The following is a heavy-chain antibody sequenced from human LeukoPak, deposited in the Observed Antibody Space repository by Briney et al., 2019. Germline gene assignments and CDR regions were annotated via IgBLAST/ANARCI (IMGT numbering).Heavy chain of an antibody. CDR1: GFSFSRYY. D-gene: IGHD3-9*01. J-gene: IGHJ4*02. CDR2: YSAGST. CDR3: ARVFRYSSFDY. Sequence: GGSPRLSCAASGFSFSRYYMGWVRQAPGKGLRWVSLYSAGSTYYADSVQGRFTISRDDSENTVYLQMDSLRAEDTAVYFCARVFRYSSFDYWGQGTLVTVSS. V-gene: IGHV3-53*01.